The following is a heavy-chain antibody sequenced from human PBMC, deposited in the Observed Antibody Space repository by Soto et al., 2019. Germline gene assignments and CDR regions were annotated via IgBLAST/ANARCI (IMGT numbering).Heavy chain of an antibody. CDR3: ARGGGRPQRPIDY. D-gene: IGHD1-26*01. CDR2: IYYSGSA. CDR1: GGSISSGDYY. J-gene: IGHJ4*02. V-gene: IGHV4-30-4*01. Sequence: SETLSLTCTVSGGSISSGDYYWTWIRQPPGKGLEWIGYIYYSGSAYYNPSLKSRVTISVDTSKNQFSLKLTSVTAADTAVYYCARGGGRPQRPIDYWGQGTLVTVSS.